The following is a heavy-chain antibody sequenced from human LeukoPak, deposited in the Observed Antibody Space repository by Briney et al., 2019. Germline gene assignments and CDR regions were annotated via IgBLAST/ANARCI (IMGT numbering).Heavy chain of an antibody. J-gene: IGHJ4*02. CDR1: GIAFSTYY. V-gene: IGHV3-11*01. CDR2: ISSSGSDI. Sequence: GGSLRLSCAASGIAFSTYYMSWIRQAPGKGLEWVSHISSSGSDISYADSVQGRFTISRDNANNTLYLQMNILRPEDTAVYYCARPGLTSTAFQDWGQGTLVTVSS. CDR3: ARPGLTSTAFQD. D-gene: IGHD2-21*02.